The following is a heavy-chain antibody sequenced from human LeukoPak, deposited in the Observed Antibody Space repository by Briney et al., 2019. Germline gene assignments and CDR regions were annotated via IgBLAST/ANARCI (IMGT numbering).Heavy chain of an antibody. D-gene: IGHD3-3*01. CDR1: GFSLSTSGVG. CDR2: IHWNDDK. Sequence: SGPTLAHPTPALTLTCTFSGFSLSTSGVGVGWIRQPPGKALEWLALIHWNDDKRYIPSLKSRLPFTQDTSTTQAALTTPHMYPVYTATYYCAHRSEYVFWRGYYFDYWGQGNLVTVSS. CDR3: AHRSEYVFWRGYYFDY. J-gene: IGHJ4*02. V-gene: IGHV2-5*01.